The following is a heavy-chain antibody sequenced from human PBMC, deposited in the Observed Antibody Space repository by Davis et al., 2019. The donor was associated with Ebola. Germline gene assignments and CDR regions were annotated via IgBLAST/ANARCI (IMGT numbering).Heavy chain of an antibody. D-gene: IGHD1-14*01. V-gene: IGHV1-3*01. CDR3: AREEPGGWFDY. Sequence: AASVKVSCKASGYTFTSYAMHWVRQAPGQRLEWMGWINAGNGNTKYSQKFQGRVTITRDTSASTAYMELSRLRSEDKAVYYCAREEPGGWFDYWGQGTLVTVSS. CDR2: INAGNGNT. J-gene: IGHJ4*02. CDR1: GYTFTSYA.